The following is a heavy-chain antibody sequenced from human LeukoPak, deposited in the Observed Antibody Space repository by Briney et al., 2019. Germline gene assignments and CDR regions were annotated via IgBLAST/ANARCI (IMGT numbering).Heavy chain of an antibody. Sequence: MSSETLSLTCTVSGGTISSYYWNWIRQPPGKGLEWIGNIHYSGSTKYNPSLKSRVTISVDTSKNQFSLKLSSVTAADTAVYYCARWYSSGWAFDYWGQGTLVTVSS. V-gene: IGHV4-59*08. D-gene: IGHD6-19*01. CDR2: IHYSGST. CDR1: GGTISSYY. J-gene: IGHJ4*02. CDR3: ARWYSSGWAFDY.